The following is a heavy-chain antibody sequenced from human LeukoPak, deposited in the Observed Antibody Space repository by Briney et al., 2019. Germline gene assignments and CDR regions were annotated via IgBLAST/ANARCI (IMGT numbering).Heavy chain of an antibody. J-gene: IGHJ4*02. D-gene: IGHD2-15*01. CDR1: GYTFTSYD. CDR2: VNPNSGHT. CDR3: ARGAPGSYCSGGSCPYFDY. V-gene: IGHV1-8*01. Sequence: ASVKVSCKASGYTFTSYDINWVRQATGQGGEWMGWVNPNSGHTGYAQKFQGRVTMTRNTAISTAYMELRSLRSEDTAVYYCARGAPGSYCSGGSCPYFDYWGQGTLVSVSS.